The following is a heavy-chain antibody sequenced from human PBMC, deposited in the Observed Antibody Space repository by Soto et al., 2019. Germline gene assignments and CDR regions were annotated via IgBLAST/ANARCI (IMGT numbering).Heavy chain of an antibody. CDR3: ARVVPGAEAWFGP. V-gene: IGHV1-18*01. J-gene: IGHJ5*02. Sequence: ASVKVSCKPSGYTFSNYGITWVRQAPGQPLEWLGWISLYSDGTSYAQKFRGRVSMTTDTSTTTAYMELRSLRSDDTAVYYCARVVPGAEAWFGPWGQVTLVTVSS. CDR2: ISLYSDGT. CDR1: GYTFSNYG.